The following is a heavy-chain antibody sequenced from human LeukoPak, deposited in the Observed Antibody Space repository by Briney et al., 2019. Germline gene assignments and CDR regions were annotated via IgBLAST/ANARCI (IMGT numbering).Heavy chain of an antibody. Sequence: SVKVSCKASGGTFSSYAISWVRQAPGQGLEWMGGIIPIFGTANYAQKFQGRVTITADESTSTAYMELSSLRSEDTAVYYCARDFYGGNAGMEAFDIWGQGTMVTVSS. D-gene: IGHD4-23*01. V-gene: IGHV1-69*13. CDR2: IIPIFGTA. CDR3: ARDFYGGNAGMEAFDI. J-gene: IGHJ3*02. CDR1: GGTFSSYA.